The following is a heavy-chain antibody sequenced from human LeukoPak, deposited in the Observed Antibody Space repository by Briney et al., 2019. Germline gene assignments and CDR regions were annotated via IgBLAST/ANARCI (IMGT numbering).Heavy chain of an antibody. CDR3: ARGFGTRSWSFDY. V-gene: IGHV3-30*04. J-gene: IGHJ4*02. D-gene: IGHD6-13*01. CDR2: ISYDGTNE. Sequence: GGSLRLSCAASGFTFSTYSAHWVRQAPGRGLEWVAVISYDGTNENYADSVKDRFTISRDNSKNTLYLQMNSLRDEDTAIYYCARGFGTRSWSFDYWGQGTLITVSS. CDR1: GFTFSTYS.